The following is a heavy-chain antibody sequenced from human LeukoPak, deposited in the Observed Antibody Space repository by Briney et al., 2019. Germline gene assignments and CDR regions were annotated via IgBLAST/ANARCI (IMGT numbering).Heavy chain of an antibody. CDR1: GFTFSSYW. J-gene: IGHJ4*02. D-gene: IGHD3-10*01. CDR2: IKEDGSEK. V-gene: IGHV3-7*01. Sequence: HPGGSLRLSCAASGFTFSSYWMSWVCQAPGKGLEWVANIKEDGSEKNYVDSVKGRFTISRDNAKNSLYLQMNSLRAEDTAVYYCAKVWRVRGVITAVFDSWGQGTLVTVSS. CDR3: AKVWRVRGVITAVFDS.